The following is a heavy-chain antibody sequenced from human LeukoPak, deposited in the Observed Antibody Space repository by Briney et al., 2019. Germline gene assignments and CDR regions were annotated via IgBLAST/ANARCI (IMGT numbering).Heavy chain of an antibody. D-gene: IGHD2-21*02. Sequence: GASVKVSCKASGYTFSGHYMHWVRQAPGQGLEWLGWINPITGDTKYAQKFQGRVSMTRDTSISTAYMELDRLTSDDTAVYFCARISDSFARIWGQGTLVTVSS. CDR3: ARISDSFARI. CDR1: GYTFSGHY. J-gene: IGHJ4*02. CDR2: INPITGDT. V-gene: IGHV1-2*02.